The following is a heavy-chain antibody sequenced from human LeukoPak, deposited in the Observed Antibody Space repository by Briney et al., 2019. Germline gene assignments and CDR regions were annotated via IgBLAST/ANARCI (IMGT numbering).Heavy chain of an antibody. CDR2: VHIGGTT. Sequence: SETLSLTCTVSGGSINSGNYYWSWMRQPAGQGLEWIGRVHIGGTTTYNPSLKSRVTMSVDTSKNQFSLKLSSVTAVDTAVYYCVKKVAGVAWFDSWGQGTLVTVSS. CDR3: VKKVAGVAWFDS. CDR1: GGSINSGNYY. D-gene: IGHD7-27*01. V-gene: IGHV4-61*02. J-gene: IGHJ5*01.